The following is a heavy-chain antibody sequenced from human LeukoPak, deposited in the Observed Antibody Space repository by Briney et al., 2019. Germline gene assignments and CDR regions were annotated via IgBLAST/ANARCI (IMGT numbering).Heavy chain of an antibody. Sequence: PGGSLRLSCAASGFTFSSYSMNWVRQAPGKGLEWVSSISSSSSYIYYADSVKGRFTISRDNAKNSLYLQMNSLRAEDTAVYYCAKIARQLVEESYFDYWGQGTLVTVSS. CDR2: ISSSSSYI. CDR1: GFTFSSYS. CDR3: AKIARQLVEESYFDY. D-gene: IGHD6-6*01. V-gene: IGHV3-21*01. J-gene: IGHJ4*02.